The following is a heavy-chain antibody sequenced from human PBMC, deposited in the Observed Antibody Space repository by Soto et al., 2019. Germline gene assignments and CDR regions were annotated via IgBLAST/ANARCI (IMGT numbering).Heavy chain of an antibody. V-gene: IGHV3-30*18. J-gene: IGHJ6*02. CDR2: ISYDGSNK. D-gene: IGHD5-12*01. CDR1: GFTFSSYG. Sequence: GGSLRLSCAASGFTFSSYGMHWVRQAPGKGLEWVAVISYDGSNKYYADSVKGRFTISRDNSKNTLYLQMNSLRAEDTAVYYCAKEIVATIAFYYYYGMDVWGQGTTVTVSS. CDR3: AKEIVATIAFYYYYGMDV.